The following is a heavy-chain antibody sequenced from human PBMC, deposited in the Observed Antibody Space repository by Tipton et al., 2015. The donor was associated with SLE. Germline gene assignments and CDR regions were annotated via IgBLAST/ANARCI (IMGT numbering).Heavy chain of an antibody. CDR2: INHSGST. CDR1: GGSISSSSYY. V-gene: IGHV4-39*07. D-gene: IGHD2-21*01. J-gene: IGHJ3*02. Sequence: TLSLTCTVSGGSISSSSYYWGWIRQPPGKGLEWIGEINHSGSTNYNPSLKSRVTISVDTSKNQFSLKLSSVTAADTAVYYCARRSIVVVIAIYDAFDIWGQGTMVTVSS. CDR3: ARRSIVVVIAIYDAFDI.